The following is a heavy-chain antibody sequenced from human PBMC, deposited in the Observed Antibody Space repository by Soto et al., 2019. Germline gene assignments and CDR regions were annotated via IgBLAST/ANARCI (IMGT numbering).Heavy chain of an antibody. CDR3: ARGIRDGYSYDSLDY. V-gene: IGHV1-69*02. D-gene: IGHD5-18*01. Sequence: QVQLVQSGAEVKKPGSSVKVSCNASGGTFSSYTISWVRQAPGQGLEWMGRIIPILGIANYAQKFQGRVTINADQSTSTAYMYLSSMRSDDTAVYYCARGIRDGYSYDSLDYWGHVTLVTVSS. J-gene: IGHJ4*01. CDR2: IIPILGIA. CDR1: GGTFSSYT.